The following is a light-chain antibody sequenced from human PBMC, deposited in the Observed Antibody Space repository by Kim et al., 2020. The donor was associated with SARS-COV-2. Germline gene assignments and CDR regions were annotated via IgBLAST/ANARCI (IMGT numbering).Light chain of an antibody. V-gene: IGLV3-1*01. CDR1: KLGDRY. Sequence: SYELTQPPSLSVSPGQTASITCSGDKLGDRYAYWYQQKSGQSPVLVIYQDTQRPSGIPERFSASTSGNTATLTIRGTHAMAEADYYCQAWDSTTVLFGGG. CDR2: QDT. J-gene: IGLJ3*02. CDR3: QAWDSTTVL.